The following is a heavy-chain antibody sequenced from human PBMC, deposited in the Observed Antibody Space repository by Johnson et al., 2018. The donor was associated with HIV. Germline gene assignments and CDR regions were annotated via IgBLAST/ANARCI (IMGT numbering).Heavy chain of an antibody. CDR1: GFTVSTNY. Sequence: VQLVESGGGLVQPGGSLRLSCASGFTVSTNYMSWVRQAPGKGLEWVSVIYSGDTTYYADSVKGRFTISSDNSKNTLYLQMNSLRAEDTAVYYCAKDVGNYWPDSFDIWGQGTMVTVSS. J-gene: IGHJ3*02. D-gene: IGHD3-22*01. V-gene: IGHV3-66*01. CDR2: IYSGDTT. CDR3: AKDVGNYWPDSFDI.